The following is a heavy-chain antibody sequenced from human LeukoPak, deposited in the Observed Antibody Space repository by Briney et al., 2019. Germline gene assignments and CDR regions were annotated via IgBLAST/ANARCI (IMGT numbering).Heavy chain of an antibody. V-gene: IGHV3-23*01. CDR2: ISGSGSST. CDR1: GDSISSSSYY. CDR3: AKEGIVDGSGSYYWPFFDY. D-gene: IGHD3-10*01. Sequence: ETLSLTCTVSGDSISSSSYYWGWIRQPPGKGLEWVSAISGSGSSTYSADSVKGRFTISRDNSKNTLYLQMNGLRAEDTAVYYCAKEGIVDGSGSYYWPFFDYWGQGTLVTVSS. J-gene: IGHJ4*02.